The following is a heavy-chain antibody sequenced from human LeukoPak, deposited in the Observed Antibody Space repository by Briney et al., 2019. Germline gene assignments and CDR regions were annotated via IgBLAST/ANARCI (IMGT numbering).Heavy chain of an antibody. CDR2: ISSSSSTI. D-gene: IGHD5-18*01. J-gene: IGHJ4*02. Sequence: PGGSLRLSCAASGFTFSSYSMNWVRQAPGKGLEWVSYISSSSSTIYYADSVKGRFTISRDNAKNSLYLQMNSLRAEDTAVYYCAVFRDTAMAPFDYWGQGTLVTVSS. V-gene: IGHV3-48*04. CDR3: AVFRDTAMAPFDY. CDR1: GFTFSSYS.